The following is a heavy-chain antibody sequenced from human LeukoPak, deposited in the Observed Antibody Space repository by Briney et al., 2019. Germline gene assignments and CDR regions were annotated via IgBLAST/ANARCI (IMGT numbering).Heavy chain of an antibody. Sequence: GGSLRLSCSASGFTFTSYSMHWVRQAPGKGLVWVSRINSEGSRTSYADSVKGRVTISRDNAKNTLYLQMNSLRAEDTAVYYCARGRYCSSTSCYKAFDIWGQGTKVTVSS. CDR1: GFTFTSYS. J-gene: IGHJ3*02. CDR3: ARGRYCSSTSCYKAFDI. V-gene: IGHV3-74*01. D-gene: IGHD2-2*02. CDR2: INSEGSRT.